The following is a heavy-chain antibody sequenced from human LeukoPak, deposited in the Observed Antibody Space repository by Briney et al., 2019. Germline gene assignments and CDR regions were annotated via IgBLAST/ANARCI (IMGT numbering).Heavy chain of an antibody. CDR2: ISYDGSNK. J-gene: IGHJ4*02. CDR1: GFTFSSYA. V-gene: IGHV3-30-3*01. Sequence: GGSLRLSCAASGFTFSSYAMHWVRQAPGKGLEWVAVISYDGSNKYYADSVKGRFSISRGNSKNTLYLQMNSLRAEDTAVYYCARDLQIFCSSTSCYPFDYWGQGTLVTVSS. D-gene: IGHD2-2*01. CDR3: ARDLQIFCSSTSCYPFDY.